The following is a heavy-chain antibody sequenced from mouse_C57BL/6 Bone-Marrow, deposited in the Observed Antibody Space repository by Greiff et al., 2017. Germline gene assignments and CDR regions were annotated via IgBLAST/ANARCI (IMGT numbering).Heavy chain of an antibody. CDR1: GYTFTGYW. J-gene: IGHJ1*03. V-gene: IGHV1-9*01. D-gene: IGHD1-1*01. Sequence: VQLQESGAELMKPGASVKLSCKATGYTFTGYWIEWVKQRPGHGLAWIGEILPGSGSTNYNEKFKGKATFTADTSSNTAYMQLSSLTTEDSAIYYCARLGYYYGSSYCYWYFDVWGTGTTVTVSS. CDR2: ILPGSGST. CDR3: ARLGYYYGSSYCYWYFDV.